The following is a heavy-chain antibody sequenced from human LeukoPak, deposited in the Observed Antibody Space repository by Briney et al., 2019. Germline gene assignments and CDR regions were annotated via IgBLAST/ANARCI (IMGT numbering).Heavy chain of an antibody. CDR3: ARSPPGEWLVPYFDF. V-gene: IGHV3-66*01. J-gene: IGHJ4*02. CDR1: GFTVSNNY. CDR2: LYSGGNT. Sequence: GGSLRLSCAASGFTVSNNYMSWVRQAPGKGLEWVSVLYSGGNTYYADSVKGRFTISRDNSKNTLYLQMNSLRAEDTAVYYCARSPPGEWLVPYFDFWGQGTLVTVSS. D-gene: IGHD6-19*01.